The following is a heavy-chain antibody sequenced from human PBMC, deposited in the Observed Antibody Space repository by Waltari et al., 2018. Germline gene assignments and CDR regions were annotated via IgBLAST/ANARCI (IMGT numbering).Heavy chain of an antibody. V-gene: IGHV1-3*01. CDR3: ARGTTEGDFDY. CDR2: INAGNGNT. D-gene: IGHD2-2*01. J-gene: IGHJ4*02. CDR1: GYTFTSYA. Sequence: QVQLVQSGAEVKKPGASVKVSCKASGYTFTSYAMHLVRQAPGQRLEWMGWINAGNGNTKYSQKFQGRVTITRDTSASTAYMELSSLRSEDTAVYYCARGTTEGDFDYWGQGTLVTVSS.